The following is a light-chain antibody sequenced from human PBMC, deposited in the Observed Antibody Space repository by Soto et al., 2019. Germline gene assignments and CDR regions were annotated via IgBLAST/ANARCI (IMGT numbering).Light chain of an antibody. CDR2: GAS. V-gene: IGKV3D-15*01. Sequence: EIVMAQCPATLSVSPGERATLSCRASQSVSGNLAWYQQKPGQAPRLLIYGASTRATGIPARFSGSGSGTEFTLTISSLQSEDFAVYYCQQYNNWPPTFGQGTKVEIK. CDR1: QSVSGN. J-gene: IGKJ1*01. CDR3: QQYNNWPPT.